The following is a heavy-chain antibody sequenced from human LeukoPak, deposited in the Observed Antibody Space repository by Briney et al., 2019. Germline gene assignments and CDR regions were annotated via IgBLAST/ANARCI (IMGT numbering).Heavy chain of an antibody. CDR1: GGSFSGYY. V-gene: IGHV4-34*01. CDR2: INHSGST. CDR3: ASIRGYSYGLTDY. Sequence: SETLSLSCAVYGGSFSGYYWSWIRQPPGKGLEWIGEINHSGSTNYNPSLKSRVTISVDTSRNQFSLKLSSVTAADTAVYYCASIRGYSYGLTDYWGQGTLVTVSS. J-gene: IGHJ4*02. D-gene: IGHD5-18*01.